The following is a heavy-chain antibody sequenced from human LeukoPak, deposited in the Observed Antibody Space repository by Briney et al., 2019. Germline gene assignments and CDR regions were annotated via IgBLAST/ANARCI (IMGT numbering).Heavy chain of an antibody. CDR2: IYYSGST. CDR3: ASSRGYSGYEDYYYGMDV. Sequence: SETLSLTCTVSGGSISSYYWSWIRQPPGKGLEWIGYIYYSGSTNYNPSLKSRVTISVDTSKNQFSLKLSSVTAADTAVYYCASSRGYSGYEDYYYGMDVWGQGTTVTVSS. J-gene: IGHJ6*02. V-gene: IGHV4-59*08. D-gene: IGHD5-12*01. CDR1: GGSISSYY.